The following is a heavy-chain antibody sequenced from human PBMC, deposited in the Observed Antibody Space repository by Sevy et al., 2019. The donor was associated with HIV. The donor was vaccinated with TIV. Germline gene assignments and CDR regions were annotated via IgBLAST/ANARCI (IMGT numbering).Heavy chain of an antibody. Sequence: GESLKISCKGSGYDFSTYWIAWVRQMPGKGLELMGIIFPGDCDTRYSPSFQGQVTISADDSIRTSYLQWRSLKASDTAIYYCVRRGILLRGGDYFYYGLDVWGQGTTVTVSS. V-gene: IGHV5-51*01. J-gene: IGHJ6*02. CDR2: IFPGDCDT. CDR3: VRRGILLRGGDYFYYGLDV. D-gene: IGHD1-26*01. CDR1: GYDFSTYW.